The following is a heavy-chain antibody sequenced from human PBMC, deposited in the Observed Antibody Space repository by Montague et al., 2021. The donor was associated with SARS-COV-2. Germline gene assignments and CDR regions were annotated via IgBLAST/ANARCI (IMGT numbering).Heavy chain of an antibody. D-gene: IGHD5-12*01. J-gene: IGHJ4*02. V-gene: IGHV4-39*01. CDR3: ARHERQWLGLYRDYFDY. Sequence: SETLSLTCTVSGASITSSSYCWRWIRQPPGKGLVCIGSIDDTVSTYYNPCLKSRVTISVATSKNQFSLKLSSVTAADTAVYYCARHERQWLGLYRDYFDYWGQGTLVTVSS. CDR1: GASITSSSYC. CDR2: IDDTVST.